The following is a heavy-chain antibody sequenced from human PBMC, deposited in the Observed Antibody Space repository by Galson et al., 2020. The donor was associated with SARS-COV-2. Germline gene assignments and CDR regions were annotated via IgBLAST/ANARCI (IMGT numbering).Heavy chain of an antibody. CDR2: TYYSGSG. CDR3: ARQILTGYYSFYYFDY. CDR1: GGSISSSNYY. D-gene: IGHD3-9*01. J-gene: IGHJ4*02. Sequence: SEPLSLTSSVTGGSISSSNYYWSWVRKPPGKGLEWIGSTYYSGSGYYNPSLTSRLTISVDTSKNQFFMKLTSVTAADTAVYYCARQILTGYYSFYYFDYWGQGALITVS. V-gene: IGHV4-39*01.